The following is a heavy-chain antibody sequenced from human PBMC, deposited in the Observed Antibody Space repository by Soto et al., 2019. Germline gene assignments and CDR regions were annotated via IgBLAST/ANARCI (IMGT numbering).Heavy chain of an antibody. J-gene: IGHJ6*03. CDR1: GFTFSSYS. CDR2: ISSSSSTI. V-gene: IGHV3-48*01. Sequence: EVQLVESGGGLVQPGGSLRLSCAASGFTFSSYSMNWVRQAPGKGLEWVSYISSSSSTIYYADSVKGRFTISRDNAKNSLYLQMNSLRGEDTAVYYCARESSSPNYYYYYYMDVWGKGTTVTVSS. CDR3: ARESSSPNYYYYYYMDV. D-gene: IGHD6-6*01.